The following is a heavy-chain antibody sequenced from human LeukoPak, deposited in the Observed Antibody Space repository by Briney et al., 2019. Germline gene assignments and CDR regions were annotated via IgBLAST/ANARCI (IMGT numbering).Heavy chain of an antibody. D-gene: IGHD3-9*01. V-gene: IGHV3-64*02. CDR3: ARDGYYDIVTGYFGNYNYYAMDV. CDR1: GFSFRSYS. Sequence: GGSLRLSCVASGFSFRSYSMSWVRRAPGKGLEYVSVISSNGGSTYYADSVKGRFTISRDNSRNTLYLRIASLRPEDTAVYYCARDGYYDIVTGYFGNYNYYAMDVWGQGTTVTV. J-gene: IGHJ6*02. CDR2: ISSNGGST.